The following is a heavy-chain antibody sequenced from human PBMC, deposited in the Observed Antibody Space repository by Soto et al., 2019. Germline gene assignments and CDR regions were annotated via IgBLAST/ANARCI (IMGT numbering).Heavy chain of an antibody. CDR3: ARAPSWGYFDL. CDR2: INAGNGNT. Sequence: QVQLVQSGAEEKKPGASVKVSCKASGYTFTSYAMHWVRQAPGQRLEWMGWINAGNGNTKYSQKFQGRVTITRDTSASTAYMELSSLRSEHTAVYYCARAPSWGYFDLWGRGTLGTVSS. V-gene: IGHV1-3*05. J-gene: IGHJ2*01. CDR1: GYTFTSYA.